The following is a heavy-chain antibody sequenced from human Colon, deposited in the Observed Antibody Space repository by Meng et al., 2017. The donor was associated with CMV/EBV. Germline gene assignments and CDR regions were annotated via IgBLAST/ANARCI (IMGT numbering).Heavy chain of an antibody. J-gene: IGHJ4*01. D-gene: IGHD3-10*01. CDR2: ISGSGGDT. CDR3: ANHRTYGSGSYSPHYLDD. V-gene: IGHV3-23*01. Sequence: FTFSNYARSWVRQAPGKGLEWVSGISGSGGDTYYADSVKGRFTISRDNSKNTLYLQMNSLRAEDTALYLCANHRTYGSGSYSPHYLDDWGHGTLVTVSS. CDR1: FTFSNYA.